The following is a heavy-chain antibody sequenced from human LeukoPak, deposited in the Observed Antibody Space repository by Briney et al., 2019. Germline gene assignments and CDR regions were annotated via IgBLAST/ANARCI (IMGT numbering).Heavy chain of an antibody. J-gene: IGHJ4*02. Sequence: SETLSLTCTVSGGSISSGGYSWSWIRQPPGKGLEWIGYIYHSGSTYYNPSLKSRVTISVDRSKNQFSLELSSVTAADTAVYYCAREGYFHNFDYWGQGTLVTVSS. CDR3: AREGYFHNFDY. CDR1: GGSISSGGYS. D-gene: IGHD2-15*01. CDR2: IYHSGST. V-gene: IGHV4-30-2*01.